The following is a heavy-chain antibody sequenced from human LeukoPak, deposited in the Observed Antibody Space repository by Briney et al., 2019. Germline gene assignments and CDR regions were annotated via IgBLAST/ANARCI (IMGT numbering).Heavy chain of an antibody. V-gene: IGHV3-30-3*01. Sequence: GGSLRLSCAASGFTFSSYAMHWVRQAPGKGLEWVAVISYDGSNKYYADSVKGRFTISRDNSKNTLYLQMNSLRAEDTAVYYCARGHITGYCRDSWGQGTLVTVSS. CDR1: GFTFSSYA. CDR3: ARGHITGYCRDS. J-gene: IGHJ4*02. CDR2: ISYDGSNK. D-gene: IGHD3-9*01.